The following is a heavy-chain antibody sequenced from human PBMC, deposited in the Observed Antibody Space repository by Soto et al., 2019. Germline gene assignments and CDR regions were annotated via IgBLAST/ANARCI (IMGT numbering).Heavy chain of an antibody. CDR3: ARDGGYCSGGSCHNYYYYMDV. J-gene: IGHJ6*03. CDR1: GYTFTGYY. CDR2: INPNSGGT. V-gene: IGHV1-2*04. Sequence: ASVKVSCKTSGYTFTGYYMHWVRQAPGQGLEWMGWINPNSGGTNYAQKFQGWVTMTRDTPISTAYMELSRLRSDDTAVYYCARDGGYCSGGSCHNYYYYMDVWGKGTTVTVSS. D-gene: IGHD2-15*01.